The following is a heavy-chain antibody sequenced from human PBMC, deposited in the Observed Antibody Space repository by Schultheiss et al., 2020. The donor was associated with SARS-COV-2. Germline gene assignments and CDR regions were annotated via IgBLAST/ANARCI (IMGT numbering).Heavy chain of an antibody. CDR3: AKDREQQLFDY. J-gene: IGHJ4*02. Sequence: GGSLRLSCVASGFTFTSLDMHWVRQAPGRGLEWMAVISYDGSNKYYADSVKGRFTISRDNSKNTLYLQMNSLRAEDTAVYYCAKDREQQLFDYWGQGTLVTVSS. D-gene: IGHD6-13*01. V-gene: IGHV3-30*18. CDR2: ISYDGSNK. CDR1: GFTFTSLD.